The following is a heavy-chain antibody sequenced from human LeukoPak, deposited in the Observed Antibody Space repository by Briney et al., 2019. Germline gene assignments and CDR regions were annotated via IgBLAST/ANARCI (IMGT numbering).Heavy chain of an antibody. CDR1: GFALSAYG. J-gene: IGHJ3*02. Sequence: GGSLRLSCAASGFALSAYGMPWVRQAPGQGLEWVSVIWYDGSNKYYADSVKGRFTVSRDNSKNTLYLQMNSLRAEDTAVYYCARIQLAYCGGDCTDAFYIWGRGTMVTVSS. V-gene: IGHV3-33*01. CDR2: IWYDGSNK. CDR3: ARIQLAYCGGDCTDAFYI. D-gene: IGHD2-21*02.